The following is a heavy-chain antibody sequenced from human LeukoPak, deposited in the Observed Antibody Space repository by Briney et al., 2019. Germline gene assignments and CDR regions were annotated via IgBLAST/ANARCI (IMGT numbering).Heavy chain of an antibody. CDR3: ASWTGIAAAGTGWFDP. CDR1: GFTFSRYS. D-gene: IGHD6-13*01. Sequence: PGGSLRLSCAASGFTFSRYSMNWVRQAPGKGLEWVSSISISSNYIYYADSVKGRFTISRDNAKNSLYLQVNSLRAEDTAVYYCASWTGIAAAGTGWFDPWGQGTLVTVSS. CDR2: ISISSNYI. J-gene: IGHJ5*02. V-gene: IGHV3-21*01.